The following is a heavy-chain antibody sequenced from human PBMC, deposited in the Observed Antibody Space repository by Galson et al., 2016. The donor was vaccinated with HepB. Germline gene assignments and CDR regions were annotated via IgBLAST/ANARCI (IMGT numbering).Heavy chain of an antibody. J-gene: IGHJ4*02. CDR3: AIGHNSGFHGADY. V-gene: IGHV3-33*01. CDR2: IWYDGSEQ. Sequence: SLRLSCAASKFTFSGYGMHWVRQAPGKGLEWVALIWYDGSEQYYADSVKGRFTISRDNSKDTLYLQMDNLRADDTAVYYCAIGHNSGFHGADYWGQGTLVTVSS. CDR1: KFTFSGYG. D-gene: IGHD3-22*01.